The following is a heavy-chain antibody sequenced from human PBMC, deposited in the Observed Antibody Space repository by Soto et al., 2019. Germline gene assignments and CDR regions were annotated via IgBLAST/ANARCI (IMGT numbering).Heavy chain of an antibody. D-gene: IGHD5-12*01. CDR2: INPSDGST. CDR1: GYTFTSYY. Sequence: ASVKVSCKASGYTFTSYYMHWVRQAPGQGLEWMGIINPSDGSTSYPQKFQGRVTMTRDTSTSTVYMELSRLRSEDTAVYYCARRDGYNLRSYDAFDIWGQGTMVTVSS. V-gene: IGHV1-46*01. J-gene: IGHJ3*02. CDR3: ARRDGYNLRSYDAFDI.